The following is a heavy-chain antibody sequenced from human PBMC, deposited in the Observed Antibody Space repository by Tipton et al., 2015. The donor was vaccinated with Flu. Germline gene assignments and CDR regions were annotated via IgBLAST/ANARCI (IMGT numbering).Heavy chain of an antibody. J-gene: IGHJ4*02. Sequence: GSLRLSCAASGFTFNGYWMSWVRHAPGTGLEWVATINQEGYETYYGDSVKGRFTISRDNAKNSLDLQMNTLRAEDTAVYYCGKRRVDVSGSYLSSYDNWGQGTLVTVSS. CDR3: GKRRVDVSGSYLSSYDN. V-gene: IGHV3-7*01. D-gene: IGHD3-10*01. CDR2: INQEGYET. CDR1: GFTFNGYW.